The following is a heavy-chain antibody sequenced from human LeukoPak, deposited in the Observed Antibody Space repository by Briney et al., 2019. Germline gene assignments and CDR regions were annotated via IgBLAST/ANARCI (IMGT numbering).Heavy chain of an antibody. V-gene: IGHV4-34*01. CDR3: ATYYDSSGYCFR. CDR2: INHSGST. CDR1: GGSFSGYY. D-gene: IGHD3-22*01. J-gene: IGHJ4*02. Sequence: SETLSLTCAVYGGSFSGYYWSWIRQPPGKGLEWIGEINHSGSTNYNPSLKSRVTISVDTSKNQFSLKLSSVTAADTAVYYCATYYDSSGYCFRWGQGTLVTVSS.